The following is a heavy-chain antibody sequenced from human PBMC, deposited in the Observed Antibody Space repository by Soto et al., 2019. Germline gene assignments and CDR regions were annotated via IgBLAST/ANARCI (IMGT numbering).Heavy chain of an antibody. Sequence: PGGSLRLSCAASGFTFSNYGMHWVRQAPGKGLEWLAFISHDGSNTYYADSVKGRFTISRDNSKNTLYLQMNSLRAEDTAVFYCAKEPTIQLWLHYFDYWGQGNLVTVSS. CDR1: GFTFSNYG. V-gene: IGHV3-30*18. CDR2: ISHDGSNT. J-gene: IGHJ4*02. D-gene: IGHD5-18*01. CDR3: AKEPTIQLWLHYFDY.